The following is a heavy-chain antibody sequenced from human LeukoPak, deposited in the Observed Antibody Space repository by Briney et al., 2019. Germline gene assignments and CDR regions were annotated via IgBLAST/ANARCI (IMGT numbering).Heavy chain of an antibody. D-gene: IGHD6-19*01. CDR3: ALIPRGIAVPGTDL. V-gene: IGHV4-4*02. Sequence: SETLSLTCAVSGASISSSNWWSWVRQPPGRGLEWIGETYHSGGTNYTPSLKSRVITSIDRPKNQFSLKLSSVTAADTAVHYCALIPRGIAVPGTDLWGQGTLVTVSS. CDR2: TYHSGGT. J-gene: IGHJ5*02. CDR1: GASISSSNW.